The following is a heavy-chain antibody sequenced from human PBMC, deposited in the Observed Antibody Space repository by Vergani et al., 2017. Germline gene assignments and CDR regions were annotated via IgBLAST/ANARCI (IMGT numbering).Heavy chain of an antibody. V-gene: IGHV1-46*03. CDR1: GYTFSNYY. D-gene: IGHD3-9*01. Sequence: QVQVVQSGAEVQKSGASVTVSCKTSGYTFSNYYMHWVRQAPGQGLEWMGIINTSGGHTNYAQKFQGRVTMTRDTSTNTVYMELSSLRSEDTAIYYCARGDYGILTGYRYWGQGTLVTVSA. CDR3: ARGDYGILTGYRY. J-gene: IGHJ4*02. CDR2: INTSGGHT.